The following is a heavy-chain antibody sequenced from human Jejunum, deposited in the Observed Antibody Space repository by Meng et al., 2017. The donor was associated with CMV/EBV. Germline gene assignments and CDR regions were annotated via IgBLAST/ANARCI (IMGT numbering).Heavy chain of an antibody. CDR3: ARDLTNKWFYY. CDR2: MYFSGIA. V-gene: IGHV4-39*07. D-gene: IGHD1-26*01. J-gene: IGHJ4*02. Sequence: QMQLQESGPXLVKPXXXLSLTRTASGDPISSGSHSWAWFRQPPGKRLEWIGSMYFSGIADYNPSLKSRVTISLHATQKQFSLRLTSVTAADSAVYFCARDLTNKWFYYWGQGTLVTVSA. CDR1: GDPISSGSHS.